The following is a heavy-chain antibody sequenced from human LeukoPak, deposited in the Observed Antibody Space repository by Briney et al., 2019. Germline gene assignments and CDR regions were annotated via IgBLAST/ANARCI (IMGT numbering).Heavy chain of an antibody. J-gene: IGHJ3*02. CDR3: ATAAGGYCSSTSRYDGDAFDI. CDR2: FDPEDGET. CDR1: GYTLTELS. D-gene: IGHD2-2*01. Sequence: WASVKVSCKVSGYTLTELSMHWVRQAPGKGLEWMGGFDPEDGETIYAQKFQGRVTMTEDTSTDTAYMELSSLRSEDTAVYYCATAAGGYCSSTSRYDGDAFDIWGQGTMVTVSS. V-gene: IGHV1-24*01.